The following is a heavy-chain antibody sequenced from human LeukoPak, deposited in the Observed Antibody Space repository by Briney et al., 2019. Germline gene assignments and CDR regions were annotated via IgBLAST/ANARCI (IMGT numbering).Heavy chain of an antibody. CDR3: ARDLLEPGIAAESLGNY. D-gene: IGHD6-13*01. CDR2: IIPIFGTA. V-gene: IGHV1-69*01. CDR1: GGTFSSYA. J-gene: IGHJ4*02. Sequence: GASVKVSCKASGGTFSSYAISWVRQAPGQGLEWMGGIIPIFGTANYAQKFQGRVTITADESTSTAYMELSSLRSEDTAVYYCARDLLEPGIAAESLGNYWGQGTLVTVPS.